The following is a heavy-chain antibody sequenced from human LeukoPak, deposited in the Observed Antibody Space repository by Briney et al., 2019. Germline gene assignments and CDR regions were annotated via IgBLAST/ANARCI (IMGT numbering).Heavy chain of an antibody. Sequence: GGSLRLSCAASGFTFSTYAMSWARQAPGKGLEWVSGISGSGGSTYYADSVKGRFTISRDNSKNTLYLQMNSLRAEDTAVYYCAKSAKKGIAVAYDAFDIWGQGTMVTVSS. V-gene: IGHV3-23*01. CDR1: GFTFSTYA. J-gene: IGHJ3*02. D-gene: IGHD6-19*01. CDR2: ISGSGGST. CDR3: AKSAKKGIAVAYDAFDI.